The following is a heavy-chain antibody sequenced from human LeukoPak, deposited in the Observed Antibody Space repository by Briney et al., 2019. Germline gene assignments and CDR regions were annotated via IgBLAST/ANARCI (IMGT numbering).Heavy chain of an antibody. CDR1: GDSISSGSYY. V-gene: IGHV4-61*02. Sequence: SETLSLTCTVSGDSISSGSYYWSWIRQPAGKGLEWIGRIYTSGSTNYNPSLKSRVTISVDTSKNQISLKLSSVNAADTAVYYCAREGYSSRKENWFDPWGQGTLVTVSS. J-gene: IGHJ5*02. D-gene: IGHD5-18*01. CDR3: AREGYSSRKENWFDP. CDR2: IYTSGST.